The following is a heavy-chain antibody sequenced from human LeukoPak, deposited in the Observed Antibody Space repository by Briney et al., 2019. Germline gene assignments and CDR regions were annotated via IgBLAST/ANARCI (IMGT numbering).Heavy chain of an antibody. CDR3: ARQGGYDILTGSETHDY. V-gene: IGHV4-34*01. CDR1: GGSFSGYY. Sequence: ASETLSLTCAVYGGSFSGYYWSWIRQPPGKGLEWIGEINHSGSTNYNPSLKSRATISVDTSKNQFSLKLSSVTAADTAVYYCARQGGYDILTGSETHDYWGQGTLVTVSS. CDR2: INHSGST. D-gene: IGHD3-9*01. J-gene: IGHJ4*02.